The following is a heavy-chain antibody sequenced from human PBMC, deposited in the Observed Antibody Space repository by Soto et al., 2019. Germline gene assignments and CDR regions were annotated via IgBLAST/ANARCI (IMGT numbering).Heavy chain of an antibody. D-gene: IGHD4-17*01. Sequence: QVQLVQSGAEVKKPGASVKVSCKASGYTFTSYGISWVRQAPGQGLEWMGWISAYNGNTNYAQKLQGRVTMTTDTATSTAYMELRSMRSDDTAVYYCARGGAYDGDYDYYYYMDVWGKGTTVTVSS. CDR2: ISAYNGNT. CDR3: ARGGAYDGDYDYYYYMDV. J-gene: IGHJ6*03. V-gene: IGHV1-18*01. CDR1: GYTFTSYG.